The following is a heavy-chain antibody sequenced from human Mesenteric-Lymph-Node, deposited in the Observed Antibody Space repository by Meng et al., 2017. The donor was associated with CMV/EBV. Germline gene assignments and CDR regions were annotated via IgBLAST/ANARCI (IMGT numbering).Heavy chain of an antibody. V-gene: IGHV4-4*02. CDR2: IHHAYNT. Sequence: GSLRLSCAVSGESISSNNWWSWVRQSPGKGLEWIGEIHHAYNTHYNPSLRSRVTMSIDKSKNHFSLQLTSVTAADTAAYYCAGDDFLSGKVYWGQGTPVTVSS. J-gene: IGHJ4*02. CDR1: GESISSNNW. CDR3: AGDDFLSGKVY. D-gene: IGHD3-3*01.